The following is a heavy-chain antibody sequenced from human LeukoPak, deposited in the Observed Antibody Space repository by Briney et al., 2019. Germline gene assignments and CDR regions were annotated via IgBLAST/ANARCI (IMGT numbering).Heavy chain of an antibody. J-gene: IGHJ4*02. Sequence: GGSLRLSCAASGFTFSSYAMSCVRQAPGKGLEWVSAVSGSGGSTYYADSAKGRFTISRDNSKNTLYLQMNSLRAEDTAVYYCAKARPRELYEFDYWGQGTLVTVSS. CDR1: GFTFSSYA. CDR3: AKARPRELYEFDY. D-gene: IGHD1-26*01. V-gene: IGHV3-23*01. CDR2: VSGSGGST.